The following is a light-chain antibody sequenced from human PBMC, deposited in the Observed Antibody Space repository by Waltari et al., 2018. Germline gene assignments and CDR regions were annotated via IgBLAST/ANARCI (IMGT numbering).Light chain of an antibody. CDR1: QTISSY. CDR3: QQRSKWPPT. V-gene: IGKV3-11*01. J-gene: IGKJ4*01. CDR2: DAS. Sequence: EIVLTQSPATLSLSPGERATLSCKASQTISSYLAWYPHKLGQAPRLLIYDASKRATGIPARFSGSGSGTDFTLTISGLEPEDFAVYYCQQRSKWPPTFGGGTKVEIK.